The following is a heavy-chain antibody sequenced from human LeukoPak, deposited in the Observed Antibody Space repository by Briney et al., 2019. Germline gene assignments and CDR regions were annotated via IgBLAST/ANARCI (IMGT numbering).Heavy chain of an antibody. Sequence: ASVKVSCKASGGTFSSYAISWVRQAPGQGLEWMGWINPNSGGTNYAQKFQGRVTMTRDTSISTAYMELSRLRSDDTAVYYCARDRGYSYGYPSYYYYGMDVWGQGTTVTVSS. CDR1: GGTFSSYA. V-gene: IGHV1-2*02. D-gene: IGHD5-18*01. J-gene: IGHJ6*02. CDR3: ARDRGYSYGYPSYYYYGMDV. CDR2: INPNSGGT.